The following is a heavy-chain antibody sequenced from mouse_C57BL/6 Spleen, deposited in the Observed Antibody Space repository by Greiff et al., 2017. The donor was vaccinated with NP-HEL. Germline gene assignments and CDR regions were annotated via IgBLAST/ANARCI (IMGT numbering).Heavy chain of an antibody. CDR1: GYTFTDYY. Sequence: EVQLQQSGPELVKPGASVKISCKASGYTFTDYYMNWVKQSHGKSLEWIGDINPNNGGTSYNQKFKGKATLTVDKSSSTAYMELRSLTSEDSAVYYCARYYDGYYRYFDYWGQGTTLTVSS. V-gene: IGHV1-26*01. J-gene: IGHJ2*01. CDR3: ARYYDGYYRYFDY. D-gene: IGHD2-3*01. CDR2: INPNNGGT.